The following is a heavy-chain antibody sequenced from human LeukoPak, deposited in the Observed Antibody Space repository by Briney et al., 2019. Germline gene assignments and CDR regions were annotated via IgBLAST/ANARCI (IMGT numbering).Heavy chain of an antibody. CDR2: ISGSGGST. CDR3: AKDRLSKEQLAFEPDY. J-gene: IGHJ4*02. V-gene: IGHV3-23*01. D-gene: IGHD6-13*01. CDR1: GFTFSSYA. Sequence: SGGSLRLSCAASGFTFSSYAMSWVRQAPGKGLEWVSAISGSGGSTYYADSVKGRFTISRDNSKNTLYLQMNSLRAEDTAVYYCAKDRLSKEQLAFEPDYWGQGTLVTVSS.